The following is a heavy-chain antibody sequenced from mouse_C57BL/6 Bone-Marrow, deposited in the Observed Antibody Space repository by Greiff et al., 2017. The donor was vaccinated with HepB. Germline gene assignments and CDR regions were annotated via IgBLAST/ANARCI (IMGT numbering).Heavy chain of an antibody. CDR3: ARMRYYGSSFLYYFDY. J-gene: IGHJ2*01. CDR2: IYPRSGNT. Sequence: QVQLQQSGAELARPGASVNLSCKASGYTFTSYGISWVKQRTGQGLEWIGEIYPRSGNTYYNEKFKGKATLTADKSSSTAYMELRSLTSEDSAVYFCARMRYYGSSFLYYFDYWGQGTTLTVSS. D-gene: IGHD1-1*01. CDR1: GYTFTSYG. V-gene: IGHV1-81*01.